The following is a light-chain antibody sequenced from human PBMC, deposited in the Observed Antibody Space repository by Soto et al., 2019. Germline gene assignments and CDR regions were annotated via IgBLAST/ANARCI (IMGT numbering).Light chain of an antibody. J-gene: IGLJ2*01. CDR3: SSYTSSSTVV. V-gene: IGLV2-18*02. Sequence: QSVLTQPPSVSGSPGQSVTISCTGTSSDVGSYNRVSWYQQPPGTAPKLMIYEVSNRPSGVPDRFSGSKSGNTASLTISGLQAEDEADYCCSSYTSSSTVVFGGGTKLTVL. CDR2: EVS. CDR1: SSDVGSYNR.